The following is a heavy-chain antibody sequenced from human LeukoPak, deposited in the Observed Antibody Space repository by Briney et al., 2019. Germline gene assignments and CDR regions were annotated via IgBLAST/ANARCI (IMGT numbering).Heavy chain of an antibody. CDR2: SSGHYDDT. D-gene: IGHD2-15*01. Sequence: ASVKLSCKASGYTFTSYAISWVRHPPAQGLEWMGCSSGHYDDTNYAQRLQGRVTITTDTSTSTAYMELRSLRSDDTAVYYCARAGYCSGGSCYPYYYYYYMDVWGKGTPVTVSS. CDR3: ARAGYCSGGSCYPYYYYYYMDV. J-gene: IGHJ6*03. CDR1: GYTFTSYA. V-gene: IGHV1-18*01.